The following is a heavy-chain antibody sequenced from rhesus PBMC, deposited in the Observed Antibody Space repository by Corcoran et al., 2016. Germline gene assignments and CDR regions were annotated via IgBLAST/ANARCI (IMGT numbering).Heavy chain of an antibody. D-gene: IGHD2-2*01. V-gene: IGHV4-76*01. J-gene: IGHJ5-2*02. CDR2: IYCSLANT. Sequence: QVQLQESGPGLLKPTETLSLTCAVSGGSVSGPYDWNWIRQSSWTGLGWLGYIYCSLANTTYHPSFQNPVPIDHAKSESQFSLQFTSVTAADSAVYYCARDVNGATDNSFDLWGRGVLVIVSS. CDR1: GGSVSGPYD. CDR3: ARDVNGATDNSFDL.